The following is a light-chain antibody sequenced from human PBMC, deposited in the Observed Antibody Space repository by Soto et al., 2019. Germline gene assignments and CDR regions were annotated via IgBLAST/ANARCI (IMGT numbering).Light chain of an antibody. CDR1: QSVGIN. J-gene: IGKJ5*01. V-gene: IGKV3-20*01. CDR2: GAS. Sequence: TQSPGILSVSPGQTATLSGRASQSVGINVAWYQQKPGHAPRIRIYGASTRATGSPDRLSASGSATEFTLTISRLEPEDFAVYYCQQYGSSLIFGQGTRLEIK. CDR3: QQYGSSLI.